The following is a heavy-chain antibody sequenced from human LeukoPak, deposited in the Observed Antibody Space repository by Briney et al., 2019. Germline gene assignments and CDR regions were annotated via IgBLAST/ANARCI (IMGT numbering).Heavy chain of an antibody. CDR1: GYTFTGYY. D-gene: IGHD3-3*01. J-gene: IGHJ4*02. Sequence: ASVKVSCEASGYTFTGYYIHWVRQAPGQGLGWMGWINPNSGGTNYAQNFQGRVTMTRDTSISTAYMELSRLRSDDTAVYYCARAYGQRGGITGDYYFDYWGQGTLVTVSS. V-gene: IGHV1-2*02. CDR3: ARAYGQRGGITGDYYFDY. CDR2: INPNSGGT.